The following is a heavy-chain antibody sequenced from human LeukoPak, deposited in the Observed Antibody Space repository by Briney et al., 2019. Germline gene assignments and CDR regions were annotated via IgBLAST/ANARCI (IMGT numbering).Heavy chain of an antibody. V-gene: IGHV3-33*01. CDR3: ARELAPGAAAGLDY. CDR2: VWYDGSNK. J-gene: IGHJ4*02. D-gene: IGHD6-13*01. CDR1: GFTFSSYG. Sequence: GGSLRLSCAASGFTFSSYGMHWVRQAPGKGLEWVAVVWYDGSNKYYADSVKGRFTISRDNSKNTLYLQMNSLRAEDTAVYYCARELAPGAAAGLDYWGQGTLVTVSS.